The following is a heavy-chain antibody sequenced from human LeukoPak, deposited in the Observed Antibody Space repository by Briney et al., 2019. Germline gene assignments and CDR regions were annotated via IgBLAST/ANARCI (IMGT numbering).Heavy chain of an antibody. J-gene: IGHJ4*02. CDR2: VSYSADT. CDR3: ARASNNGWYQDH. D-gene: IGHD6-19*01. V-gene: IGHV4-59*02. Sequence: SETLSLTCTVSGGSVSSFYWSWIRQPPGKGLDWIGYVSYSADTNYNPSLKSRVTMSVDTSKNQFSLSLTSVTAADTALYFCARASNNGWYQDHWGQGTLVTVSS. CDR1: GGSVSSFY.